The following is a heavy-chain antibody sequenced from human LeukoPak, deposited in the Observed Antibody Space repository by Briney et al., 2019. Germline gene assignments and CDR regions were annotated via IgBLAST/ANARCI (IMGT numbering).Heavy chain of an antibody. CDR2: INAGNGNT. V-gene: IGHV1-3*01. CDR3: ARDRSGYSYGYFDY. D-gene: IGHD5-18*01. J-gene: IGHJ4*02. Sequence: GASVKVSCKASGYTFTSYAMHWVRQAPGQRLEWMGWINAGNGNTKYSQKFQGRVTITRDTSTSTAYMELSSLRSEDTAVYYCARDRSGYSYGYFDYWGQGTLVTVSS. CDR1: GYTFTSYA.